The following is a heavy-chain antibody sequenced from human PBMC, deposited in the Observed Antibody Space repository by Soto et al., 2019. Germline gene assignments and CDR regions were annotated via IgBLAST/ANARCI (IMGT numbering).Heavy chain of an antibody. CDR2: IYWNDDK. J-gene: IGHJ4*02. Sequence: QITLKESGPTLVKPTQTLTLTCTFSGFSLSTSGVGVGWIRQPPGKALEWLALIYWNDDKRYSPSLKSRLTVTKDTSKNQVVLTMTNMDPVDTDTYYCAHNYYGSGYLDYWGQGTLVTVSS. V-gene: IGHV2-5*01. D-gene: IGHD3-10*01. CDR3: AHNYYGSGYLDY. CDR1: GFSLSTSGVG.